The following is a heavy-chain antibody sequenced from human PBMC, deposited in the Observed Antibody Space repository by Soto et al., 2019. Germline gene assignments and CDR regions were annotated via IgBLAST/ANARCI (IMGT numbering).Heavy chain of an antibody. V-gene: IGHV4-59*02. CDR3: AILAIFGVVDDL. Sequence: PSETLSLTCTVSGGSVSSYHWTWIRQPPGKGLEWIGYSHYSGSTNCNPSLKSRVTMSVDTSKNQFSLKLSSVTAADTAVYYCAILAIFGVVDDLWGQGTLVTVSS. CDR1: GGSVSSYH. J-gene: IGHJ4*02. CDR2: SHYSGST. D-gene: IGHD3-3*01.